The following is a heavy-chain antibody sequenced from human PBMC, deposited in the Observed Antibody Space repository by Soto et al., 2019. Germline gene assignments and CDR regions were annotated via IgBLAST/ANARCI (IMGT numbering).Heavy chain of an antibody. CDR3: ARWGVPAAIEPYYYYMDV. D-gene: IGHD2-2*01. CDR2: IYYSGST. Sequence: SETLSLTCTVSGGSISSSSYYWGWIRQPPGKGLEWIGSIYYSGSTYYNPSLKSRVPISVDTSKNQFSLKLSSVTAADTAVYYCARWGVPAAIEPYYYYMDVWGKGTTVTVSS. J-gene: IGHJ6*03. CDR1: GGSISSSSYY. V-gene: IGHV4-39*01.